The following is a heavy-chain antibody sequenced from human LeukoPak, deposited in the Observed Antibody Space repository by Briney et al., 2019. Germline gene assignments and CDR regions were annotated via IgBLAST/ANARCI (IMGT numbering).Heavy chain of an antibody. CDR3: ASSPSYFGSESYYLDC. D-gene: IGHD3-10*01. J-gene: IGHJ4*02. Sequence: ASVKVSCKASGYTFTSYYMHWVRQAPGQGLEWMGIINPSGGSTSYAQKFQGRVTNTADTSTNTAYMELGSLTSEDTAVYYCASSPSYFGSESYYLDCWGQGALVTVSS. CDR2: INPSGGST. CDR1: GYTFTSYY. V-gene: IGHV1-46*01.